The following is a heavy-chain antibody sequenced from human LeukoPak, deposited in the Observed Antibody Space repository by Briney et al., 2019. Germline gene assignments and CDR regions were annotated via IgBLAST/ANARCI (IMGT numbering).Heavy chain of an antibody. V-gene: IGHV4-39*02. CDR1: GGSISSRRHY. CDR2: IFYSGST. J-gene: IGHJ4*02. D-gene: IGHD4-17*01. CDR3: ARATTVTTSPLNFFDY. Sequence: TSETLSLTCTVSGGSISSRRHYWGWIRQPPGKGLEWIGSIFYSGSTYYNPSLRGRVTISVDTSTNHFSLKLNSVTAADTAVYYCARATTVTTSPLNFFDYWGQGTLVTVSS.